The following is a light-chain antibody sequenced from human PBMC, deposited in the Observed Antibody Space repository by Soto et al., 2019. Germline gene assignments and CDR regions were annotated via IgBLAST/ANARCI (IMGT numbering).Light chain of an antibody. CDR1: QSVGTS. CDR2: DAS. Sequence: EFVLTQSPATLSLSPGEGASLSCWASQSVGTSMAWYQHKPGQPPRLLIYDASKRATGIPARFSGSGSGTNFTFTISSLEPADFALYFCQLRSSWPPYTFAQGTKVEMK. V-gene: IGKV3-11*01. J-gene: IGKJ2*01. CDR3: QLRSSWPPYT.